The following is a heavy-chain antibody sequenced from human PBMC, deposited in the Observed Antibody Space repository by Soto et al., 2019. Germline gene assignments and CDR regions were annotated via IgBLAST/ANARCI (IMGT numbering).Heavy chain of an antibody. CDR3: TRELGYCSGGSCACCDY. CDR2: IRSKAYGGTT. J-gene: IGHJ4*02. Sequence: TGGSLRLSCTASGFTFGDYAMSWVRQAPGKGLEWVGFIRSKAYGGTTEYAASVKGRFTISRDDSKSIAYLQMNSLKTEDTAVYYCTRELGYCSGGSCACCDYWGQGTLVTVSS. CDR1: GFTFGDYA. D-gene: IGHD2-15*01. V-gene: IGHV3-49*04.